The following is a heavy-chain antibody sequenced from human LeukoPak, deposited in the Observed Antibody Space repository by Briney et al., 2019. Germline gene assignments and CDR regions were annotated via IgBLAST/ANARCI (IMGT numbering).Heavy chain of an antibody. CDR2: IRSKNDGGTT. V-gene: IGHV3-15*01. J-gene: IGHJ4*02. CDR3: TTGDY. Sequence: PGGSLRLSCAASGFTFSNAWMSWGRQAPGKGLGWVGRIRSKNDGGTTDYVAPVKGRCIISRYDSENTLYLQMNSLKTEDTAVYYCTTGDYWGQGTLVTVSS. CDR1: GFTFSNAW.